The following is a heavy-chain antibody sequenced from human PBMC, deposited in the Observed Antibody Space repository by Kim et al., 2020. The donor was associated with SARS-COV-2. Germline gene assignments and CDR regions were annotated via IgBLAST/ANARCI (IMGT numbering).Heavy chain of an antibody. D-gene: IGHD1-26*01. J-gene: IGHJ5*02. Sequence: AQKLQGRVTSNTDTSTSTAYMELRNLRSDDTAVYYCARATEQWELWWFDPWGQGTLVTVSS. CDR3: ARATEQWELWWFDP. V-gene: IGHV1-18*01.